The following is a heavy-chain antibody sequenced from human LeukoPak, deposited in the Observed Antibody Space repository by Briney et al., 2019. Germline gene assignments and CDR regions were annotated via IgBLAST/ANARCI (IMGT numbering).Heavy chain of an antibody. J-gene: IGHJ3*02. CDR1: GGTFTSYG. V-gene: IGHV1-18*01. Sequence: GSSVKVSCKASGGTFTSYGISWVRQAPGQGLEWMGWISAYNGNTNYAQKLQGRVTMTTDTSTSTAYMELRSLRSDDTAVYYCARGHDYGDYHDAFDIWGQGTMVTVSS. CDR3: ARGHDYGDYHDAFDI. CDR2: ISAYNGNT. D-gene: IGHD4-17*01.